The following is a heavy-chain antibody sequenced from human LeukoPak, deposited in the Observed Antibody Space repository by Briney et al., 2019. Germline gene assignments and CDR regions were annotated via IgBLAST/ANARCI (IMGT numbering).Heavy chain of an antibody. D-gene: IGHD3-10*01. J-gene: IGHJ4*01. CDR3: ARESYGSGSYSTRCFDY. V-gene: IGHV4-30-4*01. CDR1: GGSISSGDYY. CDR2: IYYSGST. Sequence: SETLSLTCTVSGGSISSGDYYWSWIRQPPGKGLEWIGYIYYSGSTYYNPSLKSRVTISVDTSKNQFSLKLSSVTAVDTAVYYCARESYGSGSYSTRCFDYWGQEPWSPSPQ.